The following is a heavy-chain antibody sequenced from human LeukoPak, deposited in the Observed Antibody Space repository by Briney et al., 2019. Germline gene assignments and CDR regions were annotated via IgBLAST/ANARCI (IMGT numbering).Heavy chain of an antibody. CDR1: GGSISSSSYY. D-gene: IGHD3-22*01. CDR2: ISYTGSA. J-gene: IGHJ3*02. CDR3: ARRGTMIVVVKDAFDI. Sequence: KPSETLSLTCTVSGGSISSSSYYWGWIRQPPGKGLEWIGSISYTGSAYYNPSLKSRVTISVDMSENQFSLKLTSVTAADMAVYYCARRGTMIVVVKDAFDIWGQGTMVTVSS. V-gene: IGHV4-39*01.